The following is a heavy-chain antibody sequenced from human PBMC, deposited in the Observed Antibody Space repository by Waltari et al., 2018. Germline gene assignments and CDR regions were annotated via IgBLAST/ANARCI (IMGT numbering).Heavy chain of an antibody. J-gene: IGHJ4*02. CDR2: ISGSGGRT. Sequence: EVQLVESGGGLVQPGGSLRLSCAASGFTFSSYAMSWVRQALGKGLGWVSAISGSGGRTYYADSGKGRFTITRDKSKNTLYLQMNILRAEDTAVYYCAKDLRARVSGSFVPDYWGQGTLVTVSS. CDR1: GFTFSSYA. V-gene: IGHV3-23*04. D-gene: IGHD3-10*01. CDR3: AKDLRARVSGSFVPDY.